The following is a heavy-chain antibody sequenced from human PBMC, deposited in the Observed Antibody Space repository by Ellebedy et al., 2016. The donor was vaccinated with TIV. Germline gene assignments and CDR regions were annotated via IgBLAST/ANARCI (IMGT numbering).Heavy chain of an antibody. CDR3: ARGGRDQWLIDY. Sequence: GESLKISCAASGFTFSSYSMNWVRQAPGKGLEWVSSISGSSTYIYYADSVKGRFAISRDNAKNSLYLQMNSLRAEDTAVYYCARGGRDQWLIDYWGQGTLVTVSS. CDR1: GFTFSSYS. CDR2: ISGSSTYI. J-gene: IGHJ4*02. D-gene: IGHD6-19*01. V-gene: IGHV3-21*01.